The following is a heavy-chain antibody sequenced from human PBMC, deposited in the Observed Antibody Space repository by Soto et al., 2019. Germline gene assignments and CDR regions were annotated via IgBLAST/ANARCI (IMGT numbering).Heavy chain of an antibody. CDR2: ISSSSSTI. D-gene: IGHD6-19*01. J-gene: IGHJ4*02. CDR1: GFTFSSYS. Sequence: EVQLVESGGGLVQPGGSLRLSCAASGFTFSSYSMNWVRQAPGKGLEWVSYISSSSSTIYYADSVKGRFTISRDNAKNSLYLQMNSLRDEYTAVYYCARGRSSVWYFDSWGQGTLVTVSS. CDR3: ARGRSSVWYFDS. V-gene: IGHV3-48*02.